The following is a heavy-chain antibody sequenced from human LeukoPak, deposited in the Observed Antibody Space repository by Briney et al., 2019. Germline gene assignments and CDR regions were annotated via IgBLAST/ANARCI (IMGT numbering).Heavy chain of an antibody. CDR1: GFTFSAYA. V-gene: IGHV3-23*01. Sequence: GGSLRLSCAVSGFTFSAYAMSWVRQAPGKGLEWVSSISASGGVAYYADSVMGRFTISRDNSKNTLYLQMNSLRAEDTAAYYCAKDLRYYYYMDVWGKGTTVTVSS. CDR2: ISASGGVA. J-gene: IGHJ6*03. CDR3: AKDLRYYYYMDV.